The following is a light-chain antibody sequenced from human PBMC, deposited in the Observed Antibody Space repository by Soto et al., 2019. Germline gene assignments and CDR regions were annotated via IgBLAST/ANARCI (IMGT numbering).Light chain of an antibody. Sequence: EIGLTKSPSALCLSPGERATLSCRASQSVSSYLAWYQQKPGQAPRLLIYGASGRATGIPDRFSGSGSGTDFTLTISRLEPEDFAVYYCQQYGSSPQTFGQGTKVDIK. V-gene: IGKV3-20*01. CDR2: GAS. CDR1: QSVSSY. J-gene: IGKJ1*01. CDR3: QQYGSSPQT.